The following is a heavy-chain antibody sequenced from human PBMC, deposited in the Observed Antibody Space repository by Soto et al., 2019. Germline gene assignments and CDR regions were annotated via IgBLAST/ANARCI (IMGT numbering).Heavy chain of an antibody. V-gene: IGHV1-46*01. CDR1: ADTFTSYY. CDR3: AIGRHPGKINDFFESSGCHAY. Sequence: ASVKVSCKAPADTFTSYYIHWVRQAPGHGXDWMGIINPNGGSTRFAQTFQSRIPMTTDTSTSTVYMELRSMRSEDKSVYYCAIGRHPGKINDFFESSGCHAYWGQGTLVTVSS. D-gene: IGHD3-22*01. J-gene: IGHJ4*02. CDR2: INPNGGST.